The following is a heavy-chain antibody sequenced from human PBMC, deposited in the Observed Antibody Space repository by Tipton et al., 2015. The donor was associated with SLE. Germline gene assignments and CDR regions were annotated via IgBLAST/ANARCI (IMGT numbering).Heavy chain of an antibody. CDR1: GGSFSGYH. D-gene: IGHD2-21*02. V-gene: IGHV4-34*01. CDR3: ARLGVVVTAIDY. J-gene: IGHJ4*02. Sequence: TLSLTCAVYGGSFSGYHWTWIRQPPGQGLERIGEIADTGSPNYNPSLKSRVTISLDTSKSQFSLILNSLTAADTAVYYCARLGVVVTAIDYWGQGTLATVSS. CDR2: IADTGSP.